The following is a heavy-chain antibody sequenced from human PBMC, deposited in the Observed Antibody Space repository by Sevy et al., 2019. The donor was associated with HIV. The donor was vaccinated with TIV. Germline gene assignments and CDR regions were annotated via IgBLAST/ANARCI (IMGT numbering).Heavy chain of an antibody. J-gene: IGHJ4*02. V-gene: IGHV4-4*02. CDR2: MYHRGTT. D-gene: IGHD6-25*01. Sequence: SETLSLTCTVSGYSIISSRWWSWFRQSPGKGLEWIGDMYHRGTTNYSPSLKNRVIMSVDKSKNQFSLKLTSVTAADTAVYYCAAAAGTDILGYYFDSWGQGIPVTVSS. CDR1: GYSIISSRW. CDR3: AAAAGTDILGYYFDS.